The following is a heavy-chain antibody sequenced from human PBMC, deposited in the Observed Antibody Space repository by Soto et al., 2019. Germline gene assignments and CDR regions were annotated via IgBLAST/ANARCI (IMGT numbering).Heavy chain of an antibody. CDR1: GGSFSGYY. CDR2: INHSGST. CDR3: ARGLDADTVTKYYFDY. V-gene: IGHV4-34*01. D-gene: IGHD4-4*01. J-gene: IGHJ4*02. Sequence: SETLSLTCAVYGGSFSGYYWSWIRQPPGKGLEWIGEINHSGSTNYNPSLKSRVTISVDTSKNQFSLKLSSVTAADTAVYYCARGLDADTVTKYYFDYWGQGTLVTVPQ.